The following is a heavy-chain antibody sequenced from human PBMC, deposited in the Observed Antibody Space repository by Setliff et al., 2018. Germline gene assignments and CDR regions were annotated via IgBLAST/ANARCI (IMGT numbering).Heavy chain of an antibody. V-gene: IGHV4-39*01. CDR2: MYYSGST. D-gene: IGHD3-10*01. CDR1: GGSISSGSYY. J-gene: IGHJ4*02. Sequence: SETLSLTCSVSGGSISSGSYYWGWIRQSPGKGLEWIGSMYYSGSTYYNPSLKGRVTLSVGTTKNQFSLKLTSMTAADTAVYFCARHLLVQGTYHFDYWGQGSPVTVLL. CDR3: ARHLLVQGTYHFDY.